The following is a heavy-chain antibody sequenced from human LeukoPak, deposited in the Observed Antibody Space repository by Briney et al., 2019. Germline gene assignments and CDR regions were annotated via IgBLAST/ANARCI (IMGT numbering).Heavy chain of an antibody. CDR3: AKSGPRWYSSGWYNY. Sequence: GGSLRLSCAASGFTFSSYAMSRVRQAPGKGLEWVSAISGSGGSTYYADSVKGRFTISRDNSKDTLYLQMNSLRAEDTAVYYCAKSGPRWYSSGWYNYWGQGTLVTVSS. CDR1: GFTFSSYA. CDR2: ISGSGGST. D-gene: IGHD6-19*01. J-gene: IGHJ4*02. V-gene: IGHV3-23*01.